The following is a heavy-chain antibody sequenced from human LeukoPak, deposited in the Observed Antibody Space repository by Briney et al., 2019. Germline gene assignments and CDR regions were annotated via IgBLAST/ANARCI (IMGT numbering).Heavy chain of an antibody. V-gene: IGHV4-59*01. CDR1: GGSISSYY. CDR2: IYYSGST. D-gene: IGHD3-22*01. J-gene: IGHJ3*02. CDR3: AREYYYDSSGYYPPHAFDI. Sequence: SETLSLTCSVSGGSISSYYWSWIRQPPGKGLEWIGYIYYSGSTNYNPSLKSRVTISVDTSKKQFSLKLSSVTAADTAVYYCAREYYYDSSGYYPPHAFDIWGQGTMVTVSS.